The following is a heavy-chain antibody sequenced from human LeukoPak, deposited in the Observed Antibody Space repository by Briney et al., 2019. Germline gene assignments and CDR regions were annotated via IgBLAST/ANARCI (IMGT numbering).Heavy chain of an antibody. CDR3: ARDETLGY. D-gene: IGHD3-16*01. CDR2: ISGSGGST. V-gene: IGHV3-23*01. Sequence: GGSLRLSCAASGFTFSRYDMSWVRQAPGKGLEWVSAISGSGGSTYYADSVKGRFTISRDNSKNTVYLQMNSLRAEDTAVYYCARDETLGYWGQGTLVTVSS. J-gene: IGHJ4*02. CDR1: GFTFSRYD.